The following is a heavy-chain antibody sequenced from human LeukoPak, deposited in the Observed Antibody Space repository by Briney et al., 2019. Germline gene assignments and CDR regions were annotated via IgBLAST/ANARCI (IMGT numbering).Heavy chain of an antibody. Sequence: GESLKISCKGSGYTFIDYSIAWVRQMPGKGLEWMGFIHPADSHTTYSPPFQGQVTFSADKSTNAAYLQWSRLKASDTAMYYCARPSQLVMGISIGLFDHWGRGTLVTVSS. V-gene: IGHV5-51*01. CDR1: GYTFIDYS. J-gene: IGHJ4*02. D-gene: IGHD3-22*01. CDR3: ARPSQLVMGISIGLFDH. CDR2: IHPADSHT.